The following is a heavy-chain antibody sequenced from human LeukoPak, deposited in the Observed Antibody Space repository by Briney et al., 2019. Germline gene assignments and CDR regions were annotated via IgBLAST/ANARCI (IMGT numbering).Heavy chain of an antibody. CDR2: IYSGGST. CDR1: GFTVSSNY. CDR3: ARGGDYGSGSFDY. Sequence: PGGSLRLSCAASGFTVSSNYMSWVRQAPEKGLEWVSVIYSGGSTYYADSVKGRFTISRDNSKNTLYLQMNSLRAEDTAVYYCARGGDYGSGSFDYWGQGTLVTVSS. V-gene: IGHV3-53*01. J-gene: IGHJ4*02. D-gene: IGHD3-10*01.